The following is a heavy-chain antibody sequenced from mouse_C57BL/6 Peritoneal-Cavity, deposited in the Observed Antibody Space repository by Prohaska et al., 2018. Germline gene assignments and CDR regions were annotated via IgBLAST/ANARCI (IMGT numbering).Heavy chain of an antibody. CDR3: AREGPSGFAY. Sequence: GAELVKPGASVKLSCKASGYTFTSYWMHWVKQRPGQGLEWIGMIHPNSGSTNYNEKFKSKATLTVDKSSSTAYMQLSSLTSEDSAVYYCAREGPSGFAYWGQGTLVTVSA. V-gene: IGHV1-64*01. J-gene: IGHJ3*01. CDR2: IHPNSGST. CDR1: GYTFTSYW.